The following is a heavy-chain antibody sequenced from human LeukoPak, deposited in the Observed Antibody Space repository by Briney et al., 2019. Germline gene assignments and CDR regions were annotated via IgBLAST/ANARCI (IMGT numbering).Heavy chain of an antibody. CDR2: IYYTGSS. Sequence: SETLSLTCTVSGGSISSYYWSWIRQPPGKGLEWIGYIYYTGSSNYNPSLKSRVTISVDTSENQFSLKLSSVTAADTAVYYCARGLRGIMAGFDFWGQGTLVTVHS. J-gene: IGHJ4*02. CDR3: ARGLRGIMAGFDF. CDR1: GGSISSYY. V-gene: IGHV4-59*01. D-gene: IGHD3-16*01.